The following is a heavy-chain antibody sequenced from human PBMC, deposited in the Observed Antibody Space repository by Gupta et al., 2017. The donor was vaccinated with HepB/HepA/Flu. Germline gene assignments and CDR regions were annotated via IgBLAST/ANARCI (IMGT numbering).Heavy chain of an antibody. CDR2: INVANGNT. J-gene: IGHJ6*02. Sequence: QVQPVQSGAEVKKPGASVKVSCKASGYTFTTYHIHWVRQAPGQRLEWMGWINVANGNTKYSRKFQGRVTISRDTSANTAYMELSSLRSEDTAVYYCARDGIGRGGEDMDVWGQGTTVTVSS. D-gene: IGHD3-10*01. CDR1: GYTFTTYH. V-gene: IGHV1-3*01. CDR3: ARDGIGRGGEDMDV.